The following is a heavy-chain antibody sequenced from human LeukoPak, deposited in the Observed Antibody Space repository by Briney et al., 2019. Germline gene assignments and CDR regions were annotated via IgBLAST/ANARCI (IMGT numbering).Heavy chain of an antibody. CDR2: INPRTGDR. CDR3: ARSGFSNTFPLDY. J-gene: IGHJ4*02. Sequence: ASVTVSCKASGYTFTSHDINWVRQASGQGPEWMGWINPRTGDRGYAQKFQGRVTITRSTSMNTAYMELSSLRSEDTAVYYCARSGFSNTFPLDYWGQGTLVTVSS. V-gene: IGHV1-8*01. CDR1: GYTFTSHD. D-gene: IGHD2/OR15-2a*01.